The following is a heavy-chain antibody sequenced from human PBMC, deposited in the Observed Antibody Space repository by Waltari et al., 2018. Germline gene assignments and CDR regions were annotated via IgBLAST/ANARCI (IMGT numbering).Heavy chain of an antibody. Sequence: EVQLLESGGGLVQPGGSLRLSCAASGFTFSYYAMSWGRQAPGKGLWCVSASSGSGGSRDSGDSVKGRFTISRYNSKNTLYLQMNSLRAEDTAVYYCAKDESYHFWSCYFNWGQGTLVTVSS. J-gene: IGHJ4*02. CDR3: AKDESYHFWSCYFN. D-gene: IGHD3-3*01. CDR2: SSGSGGSR. V-gene: IGHV3-23*01. CDR1: GFTFSYYA.